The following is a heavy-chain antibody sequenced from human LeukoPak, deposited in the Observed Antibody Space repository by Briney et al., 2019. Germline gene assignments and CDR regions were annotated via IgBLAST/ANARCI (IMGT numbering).Heavy chain of an antibody. CDR3: ARDKDVVVPAALGLGYYFDY. J-gene: IGHJ4*02. CDR1: GGTFSSYA. D-gene: IGHD2-2*01. CDR2: IIPIFGTA. V-gene: IGHV1-69*13. Sequence: ASVKVSCKASGGTFSSYAISWVRQAPRQGLEWMGGIIPIFGTANYAQKFQGRVTITADESTSTAYMELSSLRSEDTAVYYCARDKDVVVPAALGLGYYFDYWGQGTLVTVSS.